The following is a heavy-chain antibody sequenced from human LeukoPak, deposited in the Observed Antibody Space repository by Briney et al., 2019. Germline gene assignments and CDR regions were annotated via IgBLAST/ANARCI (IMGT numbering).Heavy chain of an antibody. J-gene: IGHJ3*02. CDR3: ARGIQLERGQNDAFDI. V-gene: IGHV4-31*03. D-gene: IGHD1-1*01. Sequence: SQTLSHTCIVSGGSIISGGYYWSWIRQHPGKGLEWIGYIYYSGSTYYNPSLKSRVTISVDTSKSQFSLKLSSVTAADTAVYYCARGIQLERGQNDAFDIWGQGTMVTVSS. CDR1: GGSIISGGYY. CDR2: IYYSGST.